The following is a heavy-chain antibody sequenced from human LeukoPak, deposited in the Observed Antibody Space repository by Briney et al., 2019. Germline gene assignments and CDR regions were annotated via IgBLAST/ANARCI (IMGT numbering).Heavy chain of an antibody. J-gene: IGHJ4*02. D-gene: IGHD3-3*01. V-gene: IGHV4-31*03. CDR2: IYYSGST. Sequence: SETLSLTCTVSGGSIRSGGYYWSWIRQDPGKGLEWIGYIYYSGSTYYNPSLKSRVTISVDTSKNQFSLKLSSVTAADTAVYYCARDPGGRFSYYFYYWGQGTLVTVSS. CDR3: ARDPGGRFSYYFYY. CDR1: GGSIRSGGYY.